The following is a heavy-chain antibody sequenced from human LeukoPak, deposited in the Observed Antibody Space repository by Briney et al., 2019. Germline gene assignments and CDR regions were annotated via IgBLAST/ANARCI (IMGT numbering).Heavy chain of an antibody. Sequence: GGSLRLSCAASVFTFSSYAMSWVRQAPGKGLEWVSAISGSGGSTYYADSVKGRFTISRDNSKNTLYLQMNSLRAEDTAVYYCAKGGRASGSYYYFDYWGQGTLVTVSS. V-gene: IGHV3-23*01. CDR1: VFTFSSYA. CDR3: AKGGRASGSYYYFDY. D-gene: IGHD1-26*01. J-gene: IGHJ4*02. CDR2: ISGSGGST.